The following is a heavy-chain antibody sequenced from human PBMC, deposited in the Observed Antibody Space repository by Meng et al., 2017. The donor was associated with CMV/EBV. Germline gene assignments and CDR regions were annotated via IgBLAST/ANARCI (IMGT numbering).Heavy chain of an antibody. Sequence: GSLRLSCTVSGGSVSSSSYYWGWIRQPPGKGLEWIGSIYYSGSTYYNPSLKSRVTISVDTSKNQFSLKLSSVTAADTAVYYCARVATGYSSSWAYGGMDVWGQGTTVTVSS. J-gene: IGHJ6*02. CDR2: IYYSGST. CDR1: GGSVSSSSYY. D-gene: IGHD6-13*01. CDR3: ARVATGYSSSWAYGGMDV. V-gene: IGHV4-39*07.